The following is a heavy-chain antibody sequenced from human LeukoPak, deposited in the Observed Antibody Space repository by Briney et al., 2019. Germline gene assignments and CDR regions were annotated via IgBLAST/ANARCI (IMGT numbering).Heavy chain of an antibody. CDR1: GGSISSYY. Sequence: SETLSLTCTVSGGSISSYYWSWIRQPPGKGLERIGYIYYSGSTNYNPSLKSRVTISVDTSKNQFSLKLSSVTAADTAVYYCARGAWLAADFDYWGQGTLVTVSS. D-gene: IGHD6-19*01. V-gene: IGHV4-59*01. CDR2: IYYSGST. CDR3: ARGAWLAADFDY. J-gene: IGHJ4*02.